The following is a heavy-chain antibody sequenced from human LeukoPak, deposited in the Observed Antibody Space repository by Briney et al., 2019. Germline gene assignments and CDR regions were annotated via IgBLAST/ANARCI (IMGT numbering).Heavy chain of an antibody. J-gene: IGHJ4*02. V-gene: IGHV3-33*01. CDR3: ARGSYTGSGTYYADY. Sequence: GGSLRLSCAASGFTFNNYGMHWVRQAPGKGLEWVALIWYDGGNKYYANSVKGRFTISRDNSKNTLYLEMNSLRAEDTAVYYCARGSYTGSGTYYADYWGQGILVTVSS. D-gene: IGHD3-10*01. CDR1: GFTFNNYG. CDR2: IWYDGGNK.